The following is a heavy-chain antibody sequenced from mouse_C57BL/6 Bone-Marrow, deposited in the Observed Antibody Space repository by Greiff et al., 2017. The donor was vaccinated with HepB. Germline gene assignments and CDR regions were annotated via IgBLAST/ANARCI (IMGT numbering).Heavy chain of an antibody. CDR3: ARSLYDGSFDY. V-gene: IGHV1-64*01. CDR1: GYTFTSYW. Sequence: QVHVKQPGAELVKPGASVKLSCKASGYTFTSYWMHWVKQRPGQGLEWIGMIHPNSGSTNYNEKFKSKATLTVDKSSSTAYMQLSSLTSEDSAVYYCARSLYDGSFDYWGQGTTLTVSS. CDR2: IHPNSGST. J-gene: IGHJ2*01. D-gene: IGHD2-3*01.